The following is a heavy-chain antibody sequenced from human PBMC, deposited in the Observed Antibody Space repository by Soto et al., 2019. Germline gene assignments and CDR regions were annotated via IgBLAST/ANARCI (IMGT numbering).Heavy chain of an antibody. CDR3: ARDRSYSLDV. J-gene: IGHJ6*02. Sequence: EVQLVESGGGLLQPGGSLRLSCAVSGATFSNDWMHWVRQAPGKGLVWVSHSNSDGSSTNYADFVKGRFTIARDNAKNPVYLQMNSLRAEDTAVYYCARDRSYSLDVWGQGTTVTVSS. CDR2: SNSDGSST. CDR1: GATFSNDW. V-gene: IGHV3-74*01.